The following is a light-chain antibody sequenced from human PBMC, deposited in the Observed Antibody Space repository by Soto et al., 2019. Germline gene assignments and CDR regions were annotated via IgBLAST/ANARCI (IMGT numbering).Light chain of an antibody. J-gene: IGKJ5*01. CDR1: QSISSW. CDR2: AAS. V-gene: IGKV1-12*01. Sequence: DIQMTQSPSTLSASVGDRVTIICRASQSISSWLAWYQQKPGKAPKLLIYAASSLQSGVPSRFSGSGFGTDFTLTISSLQPEDSAIYYCQQADTFPITFGQGTRLEIK. CDR3: QQADTFPIT.